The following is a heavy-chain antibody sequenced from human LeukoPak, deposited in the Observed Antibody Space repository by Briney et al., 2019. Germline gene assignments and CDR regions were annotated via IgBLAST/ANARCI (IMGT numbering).Heavy chain of an antibody. CDR3: VRETESCTSTSCYTHFDY. D-gene: IGHD2-2*02. Sequence: SETLSFTCTVSGGSISSGGDYWSWIRQHPGKGLEWIGLIYFSGSSYYNPSLKSRVTISVDTSKNQFSLRLSSVTAADTAVYYCVRETESCTSTSCYTHFDYWGQGTLVTVSS. CDR1: GGSISSGGDY. V-gene: IGHV4-31*03. CDR2: IYFSGSS. J-gene: IGHJ4*02.